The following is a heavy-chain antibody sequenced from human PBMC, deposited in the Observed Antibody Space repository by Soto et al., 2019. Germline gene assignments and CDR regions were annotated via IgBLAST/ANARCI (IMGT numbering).Heavy chain of an antibody. CDR2: VYYSGST. D-gene: IGHD2-15*01. J-gene: IGHJ5*02. CDR1: GGSISSSSYY. CDR3: ARHKVLDSVAATRWFDP. V-gene: IGHV4-39*01. Sequence: KPSETLSLTCTVSGGSISSSSYYWGWIRQPPGKGLEWIGSVYYSGSTYYNPSLKSRVTISVDTSKNQFSLKLSSVTAADTAVYYCARHKVLDSVAATRWFDPWGQGTLVTVSS.